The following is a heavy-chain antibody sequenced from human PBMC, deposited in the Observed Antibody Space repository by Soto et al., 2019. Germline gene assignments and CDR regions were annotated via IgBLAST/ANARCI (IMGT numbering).Heavy chain of an antibody. CDR1: GFTFSSYA. V-gene: IGHV3-23*01. CDR2: ISGSGGST. D-gene: IGHD1-26*01. CDR3: ERLGSGSYYGC. J-gene: IGHJ4*02. Sequence: EVQLLESGGGLVQPGGSLRLSCAAYGFTFSSYAMRWVRQAPGKGLEWVSAISGSGGSTYYADSVKGRFTISRDNSKNPRYLQMNSMRAEDTAVYDCERLGSGSYYGCWGQGTLVTVSS.